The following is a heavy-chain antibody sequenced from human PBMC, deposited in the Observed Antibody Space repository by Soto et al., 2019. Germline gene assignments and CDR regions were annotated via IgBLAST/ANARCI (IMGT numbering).Heavy chain of an antibody. CDR2: INPSGGHT. V-gene: IGHV1-46*01. J-gene: IGHJ4*02. CDR3: ARGGLVVVVTAAFAY. D-gene: IGHD2-21*02. Sequence: QVQLMQSGAEVKKPGASVKVSCKASGNTFTNYYIHWVRQAPGQGLEWMGTINPSGGHTTYAPKFLGRVTMTRDTCTSTLYMELTSLRSEDTAVYYCARGGLVVVVTAAFAYWGQGTLVTVSS. CDR1: GNTFTNYY.